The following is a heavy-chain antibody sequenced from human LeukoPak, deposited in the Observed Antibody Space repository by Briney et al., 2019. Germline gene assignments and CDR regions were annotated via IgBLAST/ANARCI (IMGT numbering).Heavy chain of an antibody. CDR2: INAGNGNT. CDR1: GYTFTNYA. V-gene: IGHV1-3*01. J-gene: IGHJ4*02. Sequence: ASVKVSYKASGYTFTNYAMHWVRQAPGQGLQWMGWINAGNGNTKYSQKFQGRVTITRDTSASTAYMELSSLRSEDTAVYYCALQGVRGVSYYFDYWGQGTLVTVSS. CDR3: ALQGVRGVSYYFDY. D-gene: IGHD3-10*01.